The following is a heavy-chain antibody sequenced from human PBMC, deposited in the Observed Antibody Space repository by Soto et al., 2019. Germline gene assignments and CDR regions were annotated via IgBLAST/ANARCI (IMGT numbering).Heavy chain of an antibody. V-gene: IGHV3-33*01. J-gene: IGHJ4*02. Sequence: LSLSCAASGFTFSSYGMHWVRQGPGKGLEWVAVIWYDGSNKYYADSVKGRFTISRDNSKNTLYLQMNSLRAEDTAVYYCARDDSASIAVHFDYCAQGSLVTVSS. CDR2: IWYDGSNK. CDR3: ARDDSASIAVHFDY. D-gene: IGHD6-6*01. CDR1: GFTFSSYG.